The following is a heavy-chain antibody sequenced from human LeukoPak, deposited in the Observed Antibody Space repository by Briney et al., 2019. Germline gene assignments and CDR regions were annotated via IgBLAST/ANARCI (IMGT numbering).Heavy chain of an antibody. D-gene: IGHD5-18*01. V-gene: IGHV3-23*01. Sequence: LAGGSLRLSCAASGFTFSSYAMSWVRQAPGKGLEWVSAIRGSGGYTYYADSVKGRFTISRDNSKNTLYLQMNSLRAEDTAVYYCARVQISSGYSYAIDYWGQGTLVTVSS. CDR1: GFTFSSYA. CDR3: ARVQISSGYSYAIDY. CDR2: IRGSGGYT. J-gene: IGHJ4*02.